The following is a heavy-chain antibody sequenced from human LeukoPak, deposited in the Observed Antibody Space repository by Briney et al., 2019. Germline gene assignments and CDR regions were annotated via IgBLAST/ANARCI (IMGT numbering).Heavy chain of an antibody. CDR2: IYYSGST. CDR1: GASITRSTYY. J-gene: IGHJ4*02. V-gene: IGHV4-39*01. Sequence: PSETLSLTCTVSGASITRSTYYWGWIRQPPGTGLEWIGCIYYSGSTYYNPSLKSRVTLSIDTSKSQFSLRLSSVTAADTAVYYCARQDFGSGILPGYWGQGTLVTVSS. CDR3: ARQDFGSGILPGY. D-gene: IGHD3-10*01.